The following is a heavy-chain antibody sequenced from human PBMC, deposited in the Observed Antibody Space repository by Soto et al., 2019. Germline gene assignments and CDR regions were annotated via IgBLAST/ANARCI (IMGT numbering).Heavy chain of an antibody. J-gene: IGHJ4*02. CDR2: ISGSGDYT. CDR1: GFTFDSCA. Sequence: VQLLESGGGLVRPGGSLRLSCAASGFTFDSCAMNWVRQAPGKGLEWVSTISGSGDYTYYTDSVKGRFTISRDNSKNMMYLQMNSLRAEDTAIYYCAKNRGLQYYFDYWGQGTLVTVSS. CDR3: AKNRGLQYYFDY. V-gene: IGHV3-23*01.